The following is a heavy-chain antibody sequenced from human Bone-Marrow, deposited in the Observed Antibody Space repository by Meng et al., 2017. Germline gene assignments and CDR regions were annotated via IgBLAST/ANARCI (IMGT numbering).Heavy chain of an antibody. V-gene: IGHV1-2*06. CDR2: INPNNGDT. CDR1: GYTFTAYY. Sequence: ASVKVSCKPSGYTFTAYYIHWVRQAPGQGLEWMGHINPNNGDTRYAQKFQGRVSMTRDTSISTAYVELSGLRSEDTAVYYCARSVAAAGIYGMDVWGQGTTVTVSS. D-gene: IGHD6-13*01. J-gene: IGHJ6*02. CDR3: ARSVAAAGIYGMDV.